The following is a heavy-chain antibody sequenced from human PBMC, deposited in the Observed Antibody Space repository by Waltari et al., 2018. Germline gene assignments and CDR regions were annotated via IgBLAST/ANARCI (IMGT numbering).Heavy chain of an antibody. CDR3: ARVAVTTPWYFDL. CDR1: GFTFSSYW. D-gene: IGHD2-21*02. V-gene: IGHV3-74*01. CDR2: INRACSTT. J-gene: IGHJ2*01. Sequence: EVQLVESGGGLVQPGGSLRLSCAASGFTFSSYWMHWVRQAPGKGLVWVLRINRACSTTTYTDYVKGRVTISRDNAKNTLYLQMNSLRAEDTAVYYCARVAVTTPWYFDLWGRGTLVTVSS.